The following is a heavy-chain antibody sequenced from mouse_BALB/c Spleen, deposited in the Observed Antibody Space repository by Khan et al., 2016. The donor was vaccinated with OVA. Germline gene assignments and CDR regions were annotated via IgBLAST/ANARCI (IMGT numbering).Heavy chain of an antibody. V-gene: IGHV2-6-5*01. CDR1: GFSLTDYG. J-gene: IGHJ2*01. Sequence: QVQLKESGPGLVAPSQSLSITCTVSGFSLTDYGVSWIRQPPGKGLEWLGVIWGGGITYYNLAPKSRLSISKDNSKSQVFLKMNSQQPDDTSMYYCAKHLSLYPYYFDYWGQGTTLTVSS. D-gene: IGHD6-1*01. CDR3: AKHLSLYPYYFDY. CDR2: IWGGGIT.